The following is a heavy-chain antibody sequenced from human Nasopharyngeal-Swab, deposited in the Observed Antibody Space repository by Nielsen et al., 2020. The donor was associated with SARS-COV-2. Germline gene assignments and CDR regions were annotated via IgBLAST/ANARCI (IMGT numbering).Heavy chain of an antibody. J-gene: IGHJ6*02. D-gene: IGHD3-3*01. Sequence: SETLSLTCTASGGSISSYYWSWIRQPAGKGLEWIGRIYTSGSTNYNPSLKSRVTMSVDTSKNQFSLKLSSVTAADTAVYYCARGSRFTIFGVVPDYYYGMDVWSQGTTVTVSS. CDR3: ARGSRFTIFGVVPDYYYGMDV. CDR2: IYTSGST. V-gene: IGHV4-4*07. CDR1: GGSISSYY.